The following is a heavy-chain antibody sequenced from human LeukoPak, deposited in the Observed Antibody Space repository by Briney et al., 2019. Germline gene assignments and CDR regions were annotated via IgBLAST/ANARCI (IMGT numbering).Heavy chain of an antibody. D-gene: IGHD2-21*02. CDR3: ARAGYCGGDCYPTSVYNWFDP. V-gene: IGHV1-69*01. CDR2: IIPIFGTA. Sequence: GSSVKVSCKASGGTFSSYAISWVRQAPGQGLEWMGGIIPIFGTANYAQKFQGRVTITADESTSTAYMELSSLRSEDTAVYYCARAGYCGGDCYPTSVYNWFDPWGQGTLVTVSS. CDR1: GGTFSSYA. J-gene: IGHJ5*02.